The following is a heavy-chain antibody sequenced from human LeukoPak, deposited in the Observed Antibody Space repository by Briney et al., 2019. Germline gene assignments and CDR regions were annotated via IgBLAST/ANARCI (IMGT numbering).Heavy chain of an antibody. V-gene: IGHV4-61*02. J-gene: IGHJ4*02. CDR2: IYTSGST. CDR1: GGSISSGSYY. CDR3: ARDRLGRGGYFDY. Sequence: SETLSLTCTVSGGSISSGSYYWSWIRQPAGKGLEYIGRIYTSGSTNYNPSLKSRVTISVDTSKNQFSLKLSSVTAADTAVYYCARDRLGRGGYFDYWGQGTLVTVSS. D-gene: IGHD5-12*01.